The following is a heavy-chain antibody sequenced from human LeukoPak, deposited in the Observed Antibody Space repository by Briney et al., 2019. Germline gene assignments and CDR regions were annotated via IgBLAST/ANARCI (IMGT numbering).Heavy chain of an antibody. J-gene: IGHJ4*02. CDR3: ARVYCSSTSCQYYFDY. CDR2: INAGNGDT. CDR1: GYTFTAYA. D-gene: IGHD2-2*01. V-gene: IGHV1-3*01. Sequence: ASVKASCKASGYTFTAYAIHWVRQAAGQRLEWMGWINAGNGDTKYSQKFQGRVTITRDTSASTAYMELSSLRSEDTAVYYCARVYCSSTSCQYYFDYWGQGTLVTVSS.